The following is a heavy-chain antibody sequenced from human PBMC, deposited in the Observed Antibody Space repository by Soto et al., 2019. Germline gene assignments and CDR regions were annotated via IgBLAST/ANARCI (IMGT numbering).Heavy chain of an antibody. Sequence: QVQLVESGGDLVKPGGSLRLSCVASGFSFSDYSMTWMRQAPGGGLDFVAFISNTAITDYYADSVKGRFTISRDNARNSVYLQMDSLRAEDASVYYCARDLHQMFSQKHYYYYLDVWCTGTTVTAAS. CDR2: ISNTAITD. V-gene: IGHV3-11*01. CDR1: GFSFSDYS. J-gene: IGHJ6*03. D-gene: IGHD2-2*01. CDR3: ARDLHQMFSQKHYYYYLDV.